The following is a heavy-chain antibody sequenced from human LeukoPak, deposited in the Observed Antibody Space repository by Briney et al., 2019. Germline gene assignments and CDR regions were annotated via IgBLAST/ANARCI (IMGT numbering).Heavy chain of an antibody. D-gene: IGHD3-3*01. V-gene: IGHV1-2*06. CDR3: ARDPYDFWSGYYGYYFDY. Sequence: ASVKVSCKASGYTFTGYYMHWVRQVPGQGLEWMGRINPNSGGTNYAQKFQGRVTMTRDTSISTAYMELSRLRSDDTAVYYCARDPYDFWSGYYGYYFDYWGQGTLVTVSS. J-gene: IGHJ4*02. CDR2: INPNSGGT. CDR1: GYTFTGYY.